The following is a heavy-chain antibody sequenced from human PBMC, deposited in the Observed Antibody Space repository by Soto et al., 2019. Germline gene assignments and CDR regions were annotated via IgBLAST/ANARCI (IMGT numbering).Heavy chain of an antibody. J-gene: IGHJ6*02. Sequence: EVQLVESGGGLVQPGGSLRLSCAASGFTFSSYWMHWVRQTPGKGLVWVSRIKYTGSTTDYADSVKGRFTISRDNAKSTLYLQMSNLRAEDTAVYYCASGILNLSGMDVWGQGTTVTVSS. CDR1: GFTFSSYW. CDR3: ASGILNLSGMDV. CDR2: IKYTGSTT. D-gene: IGHD2-21*01. V-gene: IGHV3-74*01.